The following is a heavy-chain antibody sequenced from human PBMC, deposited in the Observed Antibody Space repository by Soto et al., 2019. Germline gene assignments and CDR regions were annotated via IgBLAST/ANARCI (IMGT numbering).Heavy chain of an antibody. J-gene: IGHJ3*02. CDR2: IYYSGST. V-gene: IGHV4-59*01. CDR3: ARDRAVVTAKTSFAFDI. Sequence: PSETLSLTCTVSGGSISSYYWSWIRQPPGKGLEWIGYIYYSGSTNYNPSLKSRVTISVDTSKNQFSLKLSSVTAADTAVYYCARDRAVVTAKTSFAFDIWGQGTMVTVS. D-gene: IGHD2-21*02. CDR1: GGSISSYY.